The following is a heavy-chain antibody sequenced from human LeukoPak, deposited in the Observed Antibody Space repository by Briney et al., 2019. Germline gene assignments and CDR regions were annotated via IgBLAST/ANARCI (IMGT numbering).Heavy chain of an antibody. D-gene: IGHD5-24*01. CDR3: ARTARGYNSYFDY. CDR1: GYSFTSYW. J-gene: IGHJ4*02. Sequence: KPGESLKISCKGSGYSFTSYWIGWVRQMPGKGLEWMGIIYPGDSDTRYSPSFQGQVTISADKSISTAYLQWSGLKASDTAMYYCARTARGYNSYFDYWGQGTLVTVSS. V-gene: IGHV5-51*01. CDR2: IYPGDSDT.